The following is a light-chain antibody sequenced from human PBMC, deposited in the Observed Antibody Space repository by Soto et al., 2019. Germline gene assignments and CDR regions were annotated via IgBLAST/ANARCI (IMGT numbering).Light chain of an antibody. CDR1: QGISCA. V-gene: IGKV1D-13*01. J-gene: IGKJ5*01. Sequence: AIQLTQSPSSLSASVGDRVTITCRASQGISCALAWYQQKPGKAPKLLIYDASSLESGVPSRFSGSGSGTDSTLTISSLQPEDFATYYCQQFSNYLITFGQGPRLEMK. CDR2: DAS. CDR3: QQFSNYLIT.